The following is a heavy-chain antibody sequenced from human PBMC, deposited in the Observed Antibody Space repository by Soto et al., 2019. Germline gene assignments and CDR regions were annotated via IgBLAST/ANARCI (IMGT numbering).Heavy chain of an antibody. CDR1: GYSFTTSG. J-gene: IGHJ4*02. CDR3: ARRLYGDYDY. Sequence: ASVKVSFKASGYSFTTSGITWLRQAPGQGLEWMGWISTYNGNTNYAQKLQDRVTLTTDTSTSTAYMELRSLRSDDTAVYYCARRLYGDYDYWGQGTLVTVSS. V-gene: IGHV1-18*01. CDR2: ISTYNGNT. D-gene: IGHD4-17*01.